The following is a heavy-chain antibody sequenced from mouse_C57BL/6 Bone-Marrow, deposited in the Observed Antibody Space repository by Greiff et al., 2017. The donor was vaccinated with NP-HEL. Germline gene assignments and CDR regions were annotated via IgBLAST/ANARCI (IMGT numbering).Heavy chain of an antibody. CDR1: GFTFSSYA. J-gene: IGHJ4*01. CDR2: ISDGGSYT. Sequence: EVKLEESGGGLVKPGGSLKLSCAASGFTFSSYAMSWVRQTPEKRLEWVATISDGGSYTYYPDNVKGRFTISRDNAKNNLYLQMSHLKSEDTTMYYCARTYYSNFLYYAMDYWGQGTSVTVSS. V-gene: IGHV5-4*03. D-gene: IGHD2-5*01. CDR3: ARTYYSNFLYYAMDY.